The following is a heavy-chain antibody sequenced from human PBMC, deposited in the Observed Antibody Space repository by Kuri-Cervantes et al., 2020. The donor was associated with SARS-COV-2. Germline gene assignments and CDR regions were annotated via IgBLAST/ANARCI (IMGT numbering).Heavy chain of an antibody. V-gene: IGHV3-11*06. D-gene: IGHD3-10*01. CDR2: ISSSSSYT. CDR3: VRVLVRGLMSRRYFDF. J-gene: IGHJ4*02. Sequence: GESLKISCTASGFTFGDYYMSWIRQAPGKGLEWVSYISSSSSYTNYADSAKGRFTISRDNARNSLYLEMNSLGVEDTALHYCVRVLVRGLMSRRYFDFWGQGTLVTVSS. CDR1: GFTFGDYY.